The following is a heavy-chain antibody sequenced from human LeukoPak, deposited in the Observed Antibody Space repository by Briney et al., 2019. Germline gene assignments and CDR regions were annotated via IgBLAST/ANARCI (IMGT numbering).Heavy chain of an antibody. J-gene: IGHJ3*02. D-gene: IGHD3-22*01. V-gene: IGHV4-4*07. Sequence: ETSETLSLTCTVSGGSISSYYWSWIRQPAGKGLEWIGRIYTSGSTNYNPSLKSRVTMSVDTSKNQFSLKLSSVTAAGTAVYYCAAYDSIVNAFDIWGQGTMVTVSS. CDR3: AAYDSIVNAFDI. CDR2: IYTSGST. CDR1: GGSISSYY.